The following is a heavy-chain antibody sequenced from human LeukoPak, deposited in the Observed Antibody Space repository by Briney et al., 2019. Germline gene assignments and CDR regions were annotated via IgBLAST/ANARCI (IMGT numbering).Heavy chain of an antibody. D-gene: IGHD3-22*01. V-gene: IGHV4-59*01. Sequence: SETLSLTCTVPGGSISSYYWSWIRQPPGKGLEWIGYIYHSGSTNYNPSLKSRVTMSVDTSKNQFSLKLSSVTAADTAVYYCARDKDYFDSGGAFDIWGQGTMVTVSS. CDR1: GGSISSYY. CDR3: ARDKDYFDSGGAFDI. CDR2: IYHSGST. J-gene: IGHJ3*02.